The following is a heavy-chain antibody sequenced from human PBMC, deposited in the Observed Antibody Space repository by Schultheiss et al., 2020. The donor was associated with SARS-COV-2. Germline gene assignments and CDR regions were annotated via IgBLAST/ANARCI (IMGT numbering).Heavy chain of an antibody. CDR1: GFTFSSYG. CDR3: ARAGLTYYYGSSGYYGDY. V-gene: IGHV3-23*01. D-gene: IGHD3-22*01. Sequence: GGSLRLSCAASGFTFSSYGMHWVRQAPGKGLEWVSAISGSGGSTYYADSVKGRFTISRDNSNNTLYLQMNSLRAGDTAVYYCARAGLTYYYGSSGYYGDYWGLGTLVTVSS. CDR2: ISGSGGST. J-gene: IGHJ4*02.